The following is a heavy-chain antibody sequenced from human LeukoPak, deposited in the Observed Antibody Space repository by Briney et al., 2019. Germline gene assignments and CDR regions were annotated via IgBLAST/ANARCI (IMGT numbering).Heavy chain of an antibody. CDR2: INPSGGST. J-gene: IGHJ6*03. CDR1: GCTFTSYY. Sequence: ASVKVSCKASGCTFTSYYMHWVRQAPGQGLEWMGIINPSGGSTSYAQKFQGRVTMTRDTSTSTVYMELSSLRSEDTAVYYCARDDCSSTSCYPPRYYYMDVWGKGTTVTVSS. D-gene: IGHD2-2*01. CDR3: ARDDCSSTSCYPPRYYYMDV. V-gene: IGHV1-46*01.